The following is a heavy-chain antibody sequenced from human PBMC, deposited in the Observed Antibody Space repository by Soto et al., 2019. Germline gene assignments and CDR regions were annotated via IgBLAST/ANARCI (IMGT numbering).Heavy chain of an antibody. J-gene: IGHJ6*03. V-gene: IGHV3-74*01. D-gene: IGHD1-1*01. CDR2: INGDGRIT. Sequence: EVQLVESGGGLVQPGGSLRLSCAASGFTFSSYWMHWVRLVPGKGLVWVSRINGDGRITTYADSVKGRFTVSRDNAKNTLFLEMNSLRAEDTAVYYCARVGTGYYYKDVWGKGTTVTVSS. CDR1: GFTFSSYW. CDR3: ARVGTGYYYKDV.